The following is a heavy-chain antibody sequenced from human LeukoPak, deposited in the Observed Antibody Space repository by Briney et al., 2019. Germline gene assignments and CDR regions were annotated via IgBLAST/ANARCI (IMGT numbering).Heavy chain of an antibody. D-gene: IGHD2-15*01. J-gene: IGHJ6*02. CDR2: IIPILGTA. V-gene: IGHV1-69*01. Sequence: GSSVKVSCKASGGTFSSYAISWVRQAPGQGLEWMGGIIPILGTANYAQKFQGRVTITADESTSTAYMELSSLRSEDTAVYYCARDRKRGYCSGGSCYGYYYYGMDVWGQGTTVTVSS. CDR1: GGTFSSYA. CDR3: ARDRKRGYCSGGSCYGYYYYGMDV.